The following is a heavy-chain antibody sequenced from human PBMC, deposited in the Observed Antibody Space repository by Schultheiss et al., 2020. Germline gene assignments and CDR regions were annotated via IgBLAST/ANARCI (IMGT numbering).Heavy chain of an antibody. J-gene: IGHJ3*02. CDR3: ANFGRELTTDAFDI. CDR1: GFTFSSYG. Sequence: GGSLRLSCAASGFTFSSYGMHWVRQAPGKGLEWVAVISYDGSNKYYADSVKGRFTISRDNSKNTLYLQMNSLRAEDTAVYYCANFGRELTTDAFDIWGQGTMVTGSS. D-gene: IGHD1-26*01. V-gene: IGHV3-30*18. CDR2: ISYDGSNK.